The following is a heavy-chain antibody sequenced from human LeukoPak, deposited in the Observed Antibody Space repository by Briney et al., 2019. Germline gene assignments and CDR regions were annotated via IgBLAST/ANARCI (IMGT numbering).Heavy chain of an antibody. CDR2: IYYSGST. V-gene: IGHV4-39*01. J-gene: IGHJ5*02. CDR3: ARGVVVTAIASGWFDP. CDR1: GGSISSSSYS. Sequence: SETLSLTCTVSGGSISSSSYSWGWIRQPPGKGLEWIGGIYYSGSTYYNPSLKSRVTISVDTSKNQFSLKLSSVTAADTAVYYCARGVVVTAIASGWFDPWGQGTLVTVSS. D-gene: IGHD2-21*02.